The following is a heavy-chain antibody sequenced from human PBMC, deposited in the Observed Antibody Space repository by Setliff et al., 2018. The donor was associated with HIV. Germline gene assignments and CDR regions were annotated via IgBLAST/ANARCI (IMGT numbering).Heavy chain of an antibody. D-gene: IGHD6-13*01. Sequence: GASVKVSCKASGYTLTTYAISWVRQAPGQGLEWMGWFNTETGNPMHAQGFRGRFVFSLGTSVSTAFLQINRLKAEDTAKYYCARVGSGWSTFDYWGQGALVTVSS. CDR2: FNTETGNP. J-gene: IGHJ4*02. V-gene: IGHV7-4-1*02. CDR1: GYTLTTYA. CDR3: ARVGSGWSTFDY.